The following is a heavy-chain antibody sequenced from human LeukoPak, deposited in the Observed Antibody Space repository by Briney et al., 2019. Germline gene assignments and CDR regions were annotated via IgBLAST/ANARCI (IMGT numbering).Heavy chain of an antibody. CDR1: GGSFSGYY. CDR2: INHSGST. D-gene: IGHD6-6*01. CDR3: ARESPSYSSSSRGYFRDF. J-gene: IGHJ4*02. Sequence: SETLSLTCAVYGGSFSGYYWCWIRHPPRKGLEWVGEINHSGSTNYNPYLQSRVTIPVDTSKNLFSLKLSSVTAADTAVYYCARESPSYSSSSRGYFRDFWGQGTLVTVSS. V-gene: IGHV4-34*01.